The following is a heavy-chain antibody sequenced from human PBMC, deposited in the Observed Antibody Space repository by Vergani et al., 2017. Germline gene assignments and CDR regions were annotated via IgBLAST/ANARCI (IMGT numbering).Heavy chain of an antibody. CDR1: DSIRNLYC. CDR3: AKRLDV. J-gene: IGHJ6*04. Sequence: VQLQESGPGLVKSSETLSLTCSVSFDSIRNLYCNWIRQPPGKGLEWVSAISGSGGSTYYADSVKGRFTISRDNSKNTLYLQMNSLRAEDTAVYYCAKRLDVWGKGTTVTVSS. CDR2: ISGSGGST. V-gene: IGHV3-23*01.